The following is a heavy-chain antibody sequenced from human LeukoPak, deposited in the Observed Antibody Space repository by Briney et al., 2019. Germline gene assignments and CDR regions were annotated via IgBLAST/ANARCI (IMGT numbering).Heavy chain of an antibody. V-gene: IGHV1-18*04. J-gene: IGHJ2*01. D-gene: IGHD4-17*01. CDR3: ARPGTSYGDYGWYFDL. CDR2: ISAYSGDT. CDR1: GYSFSGYA. Sequence: ASVKVSCKASGYSFSGYAISWVRQAPGQRLEWMGRISAYSGDTKYAQSFQGRLTMTTDTSTSTAYMELRSLRSHDTAVYFCARPGTSYGDYGWYFDLWGRGTLVTVSS.